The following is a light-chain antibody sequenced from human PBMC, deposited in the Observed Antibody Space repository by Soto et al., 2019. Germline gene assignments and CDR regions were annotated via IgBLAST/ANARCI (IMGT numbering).Light chain of an antibody. CDR2: DAS. CDR3: QQYNSYSSVT. Sequence: DIQMTQSPSTLSASVGDRVTNTCRASQRISSWLAWYQQKPGKAPKLLIYDASSLESGVPSRFSGSGSGTEFTLTISSLQPDDFATYYCQQYNSYSSVTFGQGTKVEIK. J-gene: IGKJ1*01. CDR1: QRISSW. V-gene: IGKV1-5*01.